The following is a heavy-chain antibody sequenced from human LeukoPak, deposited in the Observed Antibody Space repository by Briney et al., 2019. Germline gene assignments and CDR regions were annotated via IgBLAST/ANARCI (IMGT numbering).Heavy chain of an antibody. CDR3: ESYGGYFDL. V-gene: IGHV7-4-1*01. D-gene: IGHD3-10*01. CDR1: GYTFIGYA. J-gene: IGHJ2*01. CDR2: INTNDGNP. Sequence: ASVKVSCKASGYTFIGYAVNWVRQAPGQGLEWMGWINTNDGNPTYAQDFTGRFVFSLDTSVDTVYYCARDWAVTNPYYTGSESYGGYFDLWGRGTLVTVSS.